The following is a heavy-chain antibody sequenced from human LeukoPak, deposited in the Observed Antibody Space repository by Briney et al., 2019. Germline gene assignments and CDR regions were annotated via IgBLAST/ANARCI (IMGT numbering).Heavy chain of an antibody. V-gene: IGHV4-59*08. J-gene: IGHJ4*02. CDR3: ARHHSSHPYLYYFDY. CDR1: GGSISSYY. CDR2: IYYSGST. Sequence: LETLSLTCTVSGGSISSYYWSWIRQPPGKGLEWIGYIYYSGSTNYNPSLKSRVTISVDTSKNQFSLKLSSVTAADTAVYYCARHHSSHPYLYYFDYWGQGTLVTVSS. D-gene: IGHD6-6*01.